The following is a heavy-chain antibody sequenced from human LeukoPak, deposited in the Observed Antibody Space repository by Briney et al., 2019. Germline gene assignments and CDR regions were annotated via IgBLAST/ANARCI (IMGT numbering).Heavy chain of an antibody. J-gene: IGHJ4*02. Sequence: SGPTLVDPTQTLTLICTFSGFSLSTSGVGVAWIRQPPGKALEWLALIYWVDDKRYSPSLKSRLTITKDTSKNQVVLIMTNMDPVDTGTYYCAHSSDLYDSSGSYPYYFDYWGQGTLVTVSS. D-gene: IGHD3-22*01. CDR3: AHSSDLYDSSGSYPYYFDY. V-gene: IGHV2-5*02. CDR1: GFSLSTSGVG. CDR2: IYWVDDK.